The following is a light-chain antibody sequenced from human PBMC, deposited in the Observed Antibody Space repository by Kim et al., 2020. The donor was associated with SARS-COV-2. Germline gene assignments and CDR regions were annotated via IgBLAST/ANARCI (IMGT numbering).Light chain of an antibody. Sequence: QSALTQPPSVSGSPGQSITISCTGTSSDVGGYDYVSWYQQHPGKAPKLIIYVVTTRPSGVSTRFSGSKSGNTASLTISALQAEDEADYYCSSYTTGSTLVFGGGTKLTVL. CDR1: SSDVGGYDY. CDR3: SSYTTGSTLV. V-gene: IGLV2-14*03. CDR2: VVT. J-gene: IGLJ2*01.